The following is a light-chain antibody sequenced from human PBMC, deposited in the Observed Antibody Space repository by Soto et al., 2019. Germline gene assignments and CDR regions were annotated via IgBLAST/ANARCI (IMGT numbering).Light chain of an antibody. Sequence: EIVLTQSPATLSLSPGERATLSCRASQSVSSYLAWYQQKPGQAPRLLIYDVSNRATGVPARFSGSGSGTDFTLIISSLEPEDFAVYYCQQLKTFGQGTKLEIK. J-gene: IGKJ2*01. CDR3: QQLKT. V-gene: IGKV3-11*01. CDR1: QSVSSY. CDR2: DVS.